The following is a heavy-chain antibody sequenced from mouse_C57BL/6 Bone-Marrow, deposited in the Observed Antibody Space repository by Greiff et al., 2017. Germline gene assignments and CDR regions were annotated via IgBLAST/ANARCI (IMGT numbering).Heavy chain of an antibody. Sequence: VKLQQSGAGLARPGASVKLSCTASGYTFTSYGISWVKQRTGQGLEWIGEIYPRSGNTYYNEKFKGKATLTADTSSSTAYMELRSLTSEDSAVYFCANLRLLRDYWGQGTTLTVSS. CDR3: ANLRLLRDY. CDR2: IYPRSGNT. V-gene: IGHV1-81*01. D-gene: IGHD2-10*01. J-gene: IGHJ2*01. CDR1: GYTFTSYG.